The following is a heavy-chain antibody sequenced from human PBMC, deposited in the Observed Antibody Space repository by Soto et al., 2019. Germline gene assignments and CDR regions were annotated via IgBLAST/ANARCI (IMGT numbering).Heavy chain of an antibody. Sequence: GGSLRLSCAASGFTFSSYALSWVRQAPGKGLEWVSAISGSGGSTYYADLVKGRFTISRDNSKNTLYLQMNSLRAEDTSVYYCAKGGSTTNGVCSYYFDNWGQGTLVTVSS. J-gene: IGHJ4*02. D-gene: IGHD2-8*01. CDR2: ISGSGGST. V-gene: IGHV3-23*01. CDR3: AKGGSTTNGVCSYYFDN. CDR1: GFTFSSYA.